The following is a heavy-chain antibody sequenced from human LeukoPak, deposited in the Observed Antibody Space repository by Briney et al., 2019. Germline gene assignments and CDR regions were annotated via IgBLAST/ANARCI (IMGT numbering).Heavy chain of an antibody. J-gene: IGHJ4*02. D-gene: IGHD4-11*01. CDR2: IYYTGST. CDR3: ARGTTVSDY. Sequence: SETLSLTCTVSGGSMSSYYWSWVRQPPEKGLEWIGYIYYTGSTNYNPSLKSRVTISVDMSKNQFSLKLSSVTAADTAMYYCARGTTVSDYWGQGTLVTVSS. CDR1: GGSMSSYY. V-gene: IGHV4-59*01.